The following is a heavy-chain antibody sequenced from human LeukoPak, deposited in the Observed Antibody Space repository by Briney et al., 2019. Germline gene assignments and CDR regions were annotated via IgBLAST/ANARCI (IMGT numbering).Heavy chain of an antibody. CDR1: GGSISSSSYY. Sequence: SETLSLTCTVSGGSISSSSYYWGWIRQPPGKGLEWIGSIYYSGSTYYNPSLKSRVTISVDTSKNQFSLKLSSVTAADTAVYYCARQGQLPNDYWGQGTLVTVSS. CDR3: ARQGQLPNDY. D-gene: IGHD1-7*01. J-gene: IGHJ4*02. CDR2: IYYSGST. V-gene: IGHV4-39*01.